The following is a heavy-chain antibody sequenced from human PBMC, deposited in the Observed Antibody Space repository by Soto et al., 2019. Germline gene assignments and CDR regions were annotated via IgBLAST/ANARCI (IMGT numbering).Heavy chain of an antibody. V-gene: IGHV3-23*01. CDR1: GFTFAHYS. Sequence: GGALGLSSSASGFTFAHYSRPWGRPAPGKGLEWVSRVSAGGDNTDYADAVKGRFTISRDNSKNTLFLQMTSLRAEDTALYYCAKVPLRPYYFDYWGPGTMVTVSS. CDR2: VSAGGDNT. CDR3: AKVPLRPYYFDY. D-gene: IGHD4-17*01. J-gene: IGHJ4*02.